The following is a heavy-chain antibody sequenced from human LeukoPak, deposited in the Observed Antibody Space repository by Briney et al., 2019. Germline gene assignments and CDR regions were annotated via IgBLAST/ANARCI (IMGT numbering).Heavy chain of an antibody. CDR1: GGSISSGGYY. V-gene: IGHV4-61*08. CDR2: IYYSGST. CDR3: ARSGAYDFWSGYFLDY. D-gene: IGHD3-3*01. Sequence: SETLSLTCTVSGGSISSGGYYWSWIRQPPGKGLEWIGYIYYSGSTNYNPSLKSRVTISVDTSKNQFSLKLSSVTAADTAVYYCARSGAYDFWSGYFLDYWGQGTLVTVSS. J-gene: IGHJ4*02.